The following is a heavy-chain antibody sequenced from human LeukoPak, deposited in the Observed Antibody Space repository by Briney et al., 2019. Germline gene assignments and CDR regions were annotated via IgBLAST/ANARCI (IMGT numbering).Heavy chain of an antibody. J-gene: IGHJ6*02. D-gene: IGHD2-15*01. CDR3: ARDCSGGSCYSSHYSYGMDV. V-gene: IGHV4-59*01. Sequence: SETLSLTRTVSGGSISSYYWGWLRQPPGKGLEWIGYIYYSGSTNYNPSLKSRVTISVDTAKNQFSLKLSSATAADTAVYYCARDCSGGSCYSSHYSYGMDVWGQGTTVTVSS. CDR1: GGSISSYY. CDR2: IYYSGST.